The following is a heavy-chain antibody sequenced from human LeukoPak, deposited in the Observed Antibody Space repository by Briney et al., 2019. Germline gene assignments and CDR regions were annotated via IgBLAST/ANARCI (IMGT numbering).Heavy chain of an antibody. CDR1: GVTFSSYW. Sequence: GGPLRLSCAASGVTFSSYWMHWVRQAPGKGLVWVSRINTDGSSTSYADSVKGRFTISRDNAKNTLYLQMNSLRAEDTAVYYCARDSGYAIHYYCGMDVWGQGTTVTVSS. CDR3: ARDSGYAIHYYCGMDV. CDR2: INTDGSST. D-gene: IGHD5-12*01. J-gene: IGHJ6*02. V-gene: IGHV3-74*01.